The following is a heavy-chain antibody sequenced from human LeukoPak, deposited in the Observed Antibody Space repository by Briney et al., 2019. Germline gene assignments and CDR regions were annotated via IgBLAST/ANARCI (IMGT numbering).Heavy chain of an antibody. D-gene: IGHD3-16*01. Sequence: PGGSLRLSCAASGFNSSSYWMHWVRQGPGKGLVWVSRIDSDGSSTNYADSVKGRFTISRDSAKNTLYLQVNSLRAEDTAVYYCARGGGSYGWFDPWGQGTLVTVSS. CDR2: IDSDGSST. J-gene: IGHJ5*02. CDR3: ARGGGSYGWFDP. CDR1: GFNSSSYW. V-gene: IGHV3-74*01.